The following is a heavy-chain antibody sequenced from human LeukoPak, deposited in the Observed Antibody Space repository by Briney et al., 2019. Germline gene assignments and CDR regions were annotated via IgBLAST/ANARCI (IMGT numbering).Heavy chain of an antibody. J-gene: IGHJ5*02. Sequence: GGSLRLSCAASGFTFSSHWMSWVRQAPGKGLEWVANIKADGSEKYFVDSVKGRFTISRDNAKNSLYLQMNSLRAEDTALYYCAKDYCSGGSCYGTPFDPWGQGTLVTVSS. V-gene: IGHV3-7*03. D-gene: IGHD2-15*01. CDR3: AKDYCSGGSCYGTPFDP. CDR1: GFTFSSHW. CDR2: IKADGSEK.